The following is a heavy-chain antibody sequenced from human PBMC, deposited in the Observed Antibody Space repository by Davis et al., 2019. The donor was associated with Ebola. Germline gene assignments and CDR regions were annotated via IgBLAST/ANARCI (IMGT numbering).Heavy chain of an antibody. D-gene: IGHD6-13*01. Sequence: PGGSLRLSCAASGFTFSSYAMHWVRQAPGKGLEWVAVISYDGSNKYYADSVKGRFTISRDNSKNTLYLQMNSLRAEDTAVYYCARGTLAAAGSDYWGQGTLVTVSS. V-gene: IGHV3-30*04. CDR2: ISYDGSNK. J-gene: IGHJ4*02. CDR3: ARGTLAAAGSDY. CDR1: GFTFSSYA.